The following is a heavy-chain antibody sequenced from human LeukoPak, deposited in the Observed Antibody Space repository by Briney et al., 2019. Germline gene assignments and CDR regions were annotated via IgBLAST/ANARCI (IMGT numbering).Heavy chain of an antibody. Sequence: PGGSLRLSCAVSGFTFSDYYMSWIRQAPGKGLEWVSYISSSGSTIYYADSVKGRFTISRDNSKNTLYLQMNSLRAKDTAVYYCATNSVYYYYYYMDVWGKGTTVTISS. CDR1: GFTFSDYY. V-gene: IGHV3-11*04. D-gene: IGHD4-23*01. CDR2: ISSSGSTI. J-gene: IGHJ6*03. CDR3: ATNSVYYYYYYMDV.